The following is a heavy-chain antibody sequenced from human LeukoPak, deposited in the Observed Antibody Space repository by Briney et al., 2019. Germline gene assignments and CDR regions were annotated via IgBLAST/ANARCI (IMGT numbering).Heavy chain of an antibody. CDR3: ARVLGCTNGVCHDAFDI. V-gene: IGHV3-7*01. D-gene: IGHD2-8*01. Sequence: GGSLRLSCAASGFTFSSYEMNWVRQAPGKGLEWVANIKEDGGEKFHVDSVKGRFTISRDNAKKSLYLQMNSLRAEDTAVHFCARVLGCTNGVCHDAFDIWGQGTVVTVSS. CDR2: IKEDGGEK. J-gene: IGHJ3*02. CDR1: GFTFSSYE.